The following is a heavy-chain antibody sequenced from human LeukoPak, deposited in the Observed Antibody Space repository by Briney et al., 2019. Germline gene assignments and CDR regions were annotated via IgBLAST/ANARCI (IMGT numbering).Heavy chain of an antibody. CDR1: GYTFTGYY. Sequence: ASVKLSCKASGYTFTGYYMYWMRHAPGQGHEWMGWINPNSGGTNYAQKFQGRVTMTRDTSISTAYMELSRLRSDDTAVYYCASPGGYNSLDYWGQGTLVTVSS. J-gene: IGHJ4*02. D-gene: IGHD5-24*01. CDR2: INPNSGGT. CDR3: ASPGGYNSLDY. V-gene: IGHV1-2*02.